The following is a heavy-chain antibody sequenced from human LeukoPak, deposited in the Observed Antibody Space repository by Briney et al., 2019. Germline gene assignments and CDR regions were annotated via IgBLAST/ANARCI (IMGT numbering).Heavy chain of an antibody. Sequence: GGSLRLSCAASGFTFSSYAMSWVRQAPGKGLEWVSAIRGSGDSTYYGDSVKGRFTISRDNSKNTLYLQMNSLRAEDTAVYYCAKTRPLDSSSWSHGDYWGQGTLVTVSS. CDR2: IRGSGDST. D-gene: IGHD6-13*01. V-gene: IGHV3-23*01. CDR1: GFTFSSYA. J-gene: IGHJ4*02. CDR3: AKTRPLDSSSWSHGDY.